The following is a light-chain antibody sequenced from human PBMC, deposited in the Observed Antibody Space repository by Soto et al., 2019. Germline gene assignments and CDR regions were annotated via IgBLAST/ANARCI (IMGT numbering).Light chain of an antibody. V-gene: IGLV8-61*01. Sequence: QTVVTQEPSFSVSPGGTVTLTCDLSSGSVSTHYYPSWYQQTPGQAPRELIYRTNTRSSGVPDRFSGSILGNKAALTIAGAQADDESDYYCVLYMGSVPVFGGGTKPTVL. CDR2: RTN. CDR1: SGSVSTHYY. J-gene: IGLJ2*01. CDR3: VLYMGSVPV.